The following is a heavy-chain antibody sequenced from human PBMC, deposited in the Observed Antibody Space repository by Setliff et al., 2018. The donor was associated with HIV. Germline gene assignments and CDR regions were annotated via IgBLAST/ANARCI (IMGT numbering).Heavy chain of an antibody. J-gene: IGHJ4*02. CDR1: GGSISSGGYY. Sequence: SETLSVTCTVSGGSISSGGYYWSWIRQHPGKGLEWIGYIYYSGSTYYNPSLKSRVTISVDTSKNQFSLKLSSVTAADTAVYYCARDFISDSSGYYSSHFDCWGQGTLVTVSS. CDR3: ARDFISDSSGYYSSHFDC. D-gene: IGHD3-22*01. V-gene: IGHV4-31*03. CDR2: IYYSGST.